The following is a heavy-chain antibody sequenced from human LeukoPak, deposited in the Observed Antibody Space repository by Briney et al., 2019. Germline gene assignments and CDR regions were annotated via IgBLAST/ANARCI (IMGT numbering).Heavy chain of an antibody. J-gene: IGHJ4*02. Sequence: PGGCLRLSWAASGFTFSNYEMNWVRQAPGKGLEWVSYISGSGSTIYYADFVKGRFTLSRDKAKHSLYLQMNRLRADDTADYYCARVRSGYSHENYFDYWGQGTLVTVSS. CDR3: ARVRSGYSHENYFDY. CDR2: ISGSGSTI. D-gene: IGHD5-18*01. CDR1: GFTFSNYE. V-gene: IGHV3-48*03.